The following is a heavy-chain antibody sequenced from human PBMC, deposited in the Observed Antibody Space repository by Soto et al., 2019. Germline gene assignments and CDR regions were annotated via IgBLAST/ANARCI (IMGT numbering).Heavy chain of an antibody. V-gene: IGHV1-46*01. D-gene: IGHD2-21*02. CDR1: GDTFTDYY. Sequence: QVQLMQSGAEVKKPGASVKVSCKASGDTFTDYYIHWVRQAPGQGLEWMGTVNPSGGHTTYAQHFLGKLTMTRDTSTSTLYWELTSLPSAATAIYYCARGGLFVVVPAALDYWGREPWSPSPQ. J-gene: IGHJ4*02. CDR2: VNPSGGHT. CDR3: ARGGLFVVVPAALDY.